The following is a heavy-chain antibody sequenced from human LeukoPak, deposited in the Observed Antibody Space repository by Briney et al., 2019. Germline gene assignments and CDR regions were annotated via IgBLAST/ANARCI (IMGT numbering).Heavy chain of an antibody. V-gene: IGHV3-23*01. Sequence: PGGSLRLSCAASGFTFSSYAMNWVRQAPGKGLEWVSAISGSGGSTYYADSVKGRFTISRDNSKNTLYLQMNSLRAEDTAVYYCAKDYGRALIAGATTGDYWGQGTLVTVSS. CDR3: AKDYGRALIAGATTGDY. J-gene: IGHJ4*02. CDR2: ISGSGGST. CDR1: GFTFSSYA. D-gene: IGHD1-26*01.